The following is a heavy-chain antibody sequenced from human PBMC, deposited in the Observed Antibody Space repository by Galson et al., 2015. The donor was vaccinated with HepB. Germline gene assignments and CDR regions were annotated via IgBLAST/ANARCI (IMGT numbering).Heavy chain of an antibody. J-gene: IGHJ4*02. CDR2: ISYDGSNK. D-gene: IGHD6-6*01. CDR1: GFTFSSYA. Sequence: SLRLSCAASGFTFSSYAMHWVRQAPGKGLEWVAVISYDGSNKYYADSVKGRFTISRDNSKNTLYLQMNSLRPEDTAMYYCAGDFAARPGDYWGQGTLVTVSS. CDR3: AGDFAARPGDY. V-gene: IGHV3-30-3*01.